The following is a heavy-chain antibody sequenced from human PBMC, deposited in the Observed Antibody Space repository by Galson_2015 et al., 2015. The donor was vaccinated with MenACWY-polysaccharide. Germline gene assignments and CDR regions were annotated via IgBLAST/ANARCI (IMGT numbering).Heavy chain of an antibody. Sequence: SLRLSCAASGLTFSSSWMNWVRQAPGKGLEWVASIKPDGSEKYYVDSVKGRFSISRDNAKNSLYLQMNSLRAEDTAVYYCANWRWLPHWGQGTLATVSS. V-gene: IGHV3-7*01. CDR1: GLTFSSSW. CDR3: ANWRWLPH. J-gene: IGHJ4*02. D-gene: IGHD5-24*01. CDR2: IKPDGSEK.